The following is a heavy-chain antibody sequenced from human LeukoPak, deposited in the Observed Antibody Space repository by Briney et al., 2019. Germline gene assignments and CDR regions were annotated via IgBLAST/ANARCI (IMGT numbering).Heavy chain of an antibody. CDR3: ATDLTVAASGGFDY. V-gene: IGHV1-24*01. CDR2: FDPEHGET. CDR1: GPTLIELS. J-gene: IGHJ4*02. Sequence: ASVKVPCKVSGPTLIELSMHWVRQAPGKGLDGMGGFDPEHGETIYAQTFQGRVTMTEATSIAPVYMELSRLRSEDTAVYYCATDLTVAASGGFDYWGQGTLVTVSS. D-gene: IGHD6-19*01.